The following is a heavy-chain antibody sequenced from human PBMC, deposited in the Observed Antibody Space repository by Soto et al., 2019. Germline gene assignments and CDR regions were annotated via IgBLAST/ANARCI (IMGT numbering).Heavy chain of an antibody. CDR1: GFIFSNYA. CDR2: IGGNGADT. Sequence: EVQLLESGGGLVQPGGSLRLSCAASGFIFSNYAMSWVRQAPGKGLEWVSAIGGNGADTYYADSVKGRFTISRDNSKNTMYLQMNSLRSDDTAVYFCAIPSGLTVTRPDYWGQGTLVTVSS. CDR3: AIPSGLTVTRPDY. J-gene: IGHJ4*02. D-gene: IGHD6-19*01. V-gene: IGHV3-23*01.